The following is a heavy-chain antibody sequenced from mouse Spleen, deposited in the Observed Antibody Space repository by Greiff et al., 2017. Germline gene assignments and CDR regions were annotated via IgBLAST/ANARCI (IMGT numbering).Heavy chain of an antibody. J-gene: IGHJ2*01. CDR2: INPNNGGT. CDR3: ARKGIYYDYDGFDY. D-gene: IGHD2-4*01. Sequence: VQLQQSGPELVKPGASVKMSCKASGYTFTDYNLHWVKQSHGKSLEWIGYINPNNGGTSYNQKFKGKATLTVNKSSSTAYMELRSLTSEDSAVYYCARKGIYYDYDGFDYWGQGTTLTVSS. CDR1: GYTFTDYN. V-gene: IGHV1-22*01.